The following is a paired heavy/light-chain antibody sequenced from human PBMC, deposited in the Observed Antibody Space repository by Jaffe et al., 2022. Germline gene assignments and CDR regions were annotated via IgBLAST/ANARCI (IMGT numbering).Light chain of an antibody. Sequence: DIVMTQSPLSLPVTPGEPASISCRSSQSLLHSNGYNYLDWYLQKPGQSPQLLIYLTSNRASGVPHRFSGSGSGTDFTLKISRVEAEDVGVYYCMQALQTPPTFGQGTKLEIK. CDR2: LTS. CDR1: QSLLHSNGYNY. CDR3: MQALQTPPT. J-gene: IGKJ2*01. V-gene: IGKV2-28*01.
Heavy chain of an antibody. V-gene: IGHV2-5*02. CDR2: IYWDDDK. CDR3: AHSEVAGIYAFDI. CDR1: GFSLTTSGVG. J-gene: IGHJ3*02. D-gene: IGHD6-19*01. Sequence: QITLQESGPTLVKPTQTLTLTCTFSGFSLTTSGVGVGWIRQPPGKALEWLAFIYWDDDKHYSPSLKSRLTITKDTSKNQVVLTMTKMVPVDTSTYYCAHSEVAGIYAFDIWGPGTMVTVSS.